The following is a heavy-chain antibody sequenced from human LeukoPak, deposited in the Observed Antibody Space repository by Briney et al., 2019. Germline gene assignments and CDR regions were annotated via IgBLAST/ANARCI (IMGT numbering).Heavy chain of an antibody. CDR3: ARRVRSADYRLDY. Sequence: PSETLSLTCAVYGGSFTIYSWTWIRQPPGKSLEWVGEISPSGNTQYNPSLKSRVTISLDASKSQFYLKLNSVTAADTAVYYCARRVRSADYRLDYWGQGTLVTVSS. D-gene: IGHD4-11*01. V-gene: IGHV4-34*01. CDR2: ISPSGNT. CDR1: GGSFTIYS. J-gene: IGHJ4*02.